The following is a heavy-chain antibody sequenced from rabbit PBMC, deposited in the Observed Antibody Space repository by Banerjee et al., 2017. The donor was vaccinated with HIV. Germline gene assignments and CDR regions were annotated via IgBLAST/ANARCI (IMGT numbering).Heavy chain of an antibody. CDR3: TRDAGYAGSNL. Sequence: EESGGGLVKPEGSLTLTCTASGFSFSSNYWLCWVRQAPGKGLEWIACIGAVSTYYATWAKGRFTISKTSSTTVTLQMTSLTAADTATYFCTRDAGYAGSNLWGPGTLVTVS. D-gene: IGHD4-2*01. CDR2: IGAVST. J-gene: IGHJ4*01. V-gene: IGHV1S45*01. CDR1: GFSFSSNYW.